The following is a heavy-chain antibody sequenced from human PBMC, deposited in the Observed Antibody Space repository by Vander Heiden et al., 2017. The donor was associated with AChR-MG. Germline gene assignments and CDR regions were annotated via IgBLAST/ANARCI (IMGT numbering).Heavy chain of an antibody. D-gene: IGHD1-26*01. V-gene: IGHV3-23*01. Sequence: EVQLLESGGGLVQPGGSLRPPCAASGFTFGSYALSWVRQAPGKGLEWVSAISGSGGSTYYAESVKGRCAISRDNSKNTLYLQMNSLRAEDTAVYYCAKDVGWELPYYFDYWGQGTLVTVSS. J-gene: IGHJ4*02. CDR1: GFTFGSYA. CDR3: AKDVGWELPYYFDY. CDR2: ISGSGGST.